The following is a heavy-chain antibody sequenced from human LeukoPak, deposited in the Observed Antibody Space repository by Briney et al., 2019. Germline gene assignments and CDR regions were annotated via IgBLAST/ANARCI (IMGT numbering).Heavy chain of an antibody. CDR1: GFTFSSYS. J-gene: IGHJ4*02. Sequence: GGSLRLSCAASGFTFSSYSMNWVRQAPGKGLEWVSSISSSGSYIYYTDSVKGRFTISRDNAKNSLYLQINSLGAEDTAVYYCASSHIVTTIGRGLFDYWGQGTLVTVSS. CDR2: ISSSGSYI. V-gene: IGHV3-21*01. D-gene: IGHD5-12*01. CDR3: ASSHIVTTIGRGLFDY.